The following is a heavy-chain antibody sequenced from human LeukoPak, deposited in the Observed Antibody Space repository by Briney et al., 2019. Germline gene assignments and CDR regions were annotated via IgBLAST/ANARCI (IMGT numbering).Heavy chain of an antibody. CDR3: GRSPSSSWSRRWGAFDI. J-gene: IGHJ3*02. CDR2: IYTSGST. Sequence: SETLSLTCTVYGGSISSYYWSWIRQPAGKGLEWIGRIYTSGSTNYNPSLKSRVTMSVDTSKNQFSLKLSSVTAADTAVYYCGRSPSSSWSRRWGAFDIWGQGTMVTVSS. D-gene: IGHD6-13*01. CDR1: GGSISSYY. V-gene: IGHV4-4*07.